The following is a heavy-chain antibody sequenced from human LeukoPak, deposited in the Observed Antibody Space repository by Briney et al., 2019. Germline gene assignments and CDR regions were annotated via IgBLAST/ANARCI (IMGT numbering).Heavy chain of an antibody. CDR1: GGSISSGGYY. Sequence: SETLSLTCTVSGGSISSGGYYWSWIRQHPGKGLEWTGYIYYSGSTYYNPSLKSRVTISVDTSKNQFSLKLSSVTAADTAVYYCARDERPLWFGDWGQGTLVTVSS. J-gene: IGHJ4*02. CDR2: IYYSGST. CDR3: ARDERPLWFGD. V-gene: IGHV4-31*03. D-gene: IGHD3-10*01.